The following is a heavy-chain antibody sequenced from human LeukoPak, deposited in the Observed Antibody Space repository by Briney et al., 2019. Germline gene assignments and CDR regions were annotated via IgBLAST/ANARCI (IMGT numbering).Heavy chain of an antibody. CDR1: GYTFTGYY. V-gene: IGHV1-2*02. CDR2: INPNSGGT. D-gene: IGHD5-24*01. Sequence: VASVKVSCKASGYTFTGYYMHRVRQAPGQGLEWMGWINPNSGGTNYAQKFQGRVTMTRDTSISTAYMELSRLRSDDTAVYYCAREEMGRTTGDNYYYYGMDVWGQGTTVTVSS. J-gene: IGHJ6*02. CDR3: AREEMGRTTGDNYYYYGMDV.